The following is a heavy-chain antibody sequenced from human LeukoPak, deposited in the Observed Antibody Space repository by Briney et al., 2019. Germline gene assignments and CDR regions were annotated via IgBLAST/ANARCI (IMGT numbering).Heavy chain of an antibody. V-gene: IGHV4-59*01. Sequence: SETLSLTCTVSGGSISSYYWSWTRQPPGKGLEWIGHIYYSGSTNYNPSLKSRVTISVDTSKNQFSLKLSSVSAADTAVYYCARGLPGLLYYFDYWGQGTLVTVSS. CDR1: GGSISSYY. J-gene: IGHJ4*02. D-gene: IGHD1-26*01. CDR2: IYYSGST. CDR3: ARGLPGLLYYFDY.